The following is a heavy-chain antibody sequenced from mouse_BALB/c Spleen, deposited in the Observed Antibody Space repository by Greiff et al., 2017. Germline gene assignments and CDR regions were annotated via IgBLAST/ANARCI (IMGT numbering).Heavy chain of an antibody. J-gene: IGHJ4*01. V-gene: IGHV1S56*01. Sequence: QVQLQQSGPELVKPGASVRISCKASGYTFTSYYIHWVKQRPGQGLEWIGWIYPGNVNTKYNEKFKGKATLTADKSSSTAYMQLSSLTSEVSAVYFCARVAGGPMDYWGQGTSVTVSS. CDR2: IYPGNVNT. D-gene: IGHD1-1*01. CDR1: GYTFTSYY. CDR3: ARVAGGPMDY.